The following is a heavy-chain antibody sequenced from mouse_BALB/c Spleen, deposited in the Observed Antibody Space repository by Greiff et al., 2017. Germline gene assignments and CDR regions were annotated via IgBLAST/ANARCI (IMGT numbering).Heavy chain of an antibody. D-gene: IGHD4-1*01. J-gene: IGHJ2*01. Sequence: EVQVVESGGGLVQPGGSRKLSCAASGFTFSSFGMHWVRQAPEKGLEWVAYISSGSSTIYYADTVKGRFTISRDNPKNTLFLQMTSLRSEDTAMYYCARELGYWGQGTTLTVSS. CDR1: GFTFSSFG. CDR2: ISSGSSTI. V-gene: IGHV5-17*02. CDR3: ARELGY.